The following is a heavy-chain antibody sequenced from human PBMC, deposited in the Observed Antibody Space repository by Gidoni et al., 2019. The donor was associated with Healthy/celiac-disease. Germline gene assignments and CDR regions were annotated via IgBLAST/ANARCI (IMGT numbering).Heavy chain of an antibody. Sequence: QVQLVQSGAEVKKPGSSVKVSCKVSGGTFSSYAISWVRQAPGQGLEWMGGIIPIFGTANYAQKFQGRVTITADESTSTAYMELSSLRSEDTAVYYCARVDGYSYGPYGDYYYYGMDVWGQGTTVTVSS. V-gene: IGHV1-69*01. CDR1: GGTFSSYA. CDR3: ARVDGYSYGPYGDYYYYGMDV. CDR2: IIPIFGTA. J-gene: IGHJ6*02. D-gene: IGHD5-18*01.